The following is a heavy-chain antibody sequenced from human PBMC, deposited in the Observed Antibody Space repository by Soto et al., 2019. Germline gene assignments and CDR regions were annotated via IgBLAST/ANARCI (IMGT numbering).Heavy chain of an antibody. D-gene: IGHD6-19*01. CDR3: ARAIYSSVWYGEVDAFHT. Sequence: EVQLVESGGGLVKPGGSLRLSCAASGFTFSSYWMSWVRQAPGKGLEWVANIKQDGSEKYYADSVKGRFTISRDNATISLYLQKNSLRAEDTGVYSCARAIYSSVWYGEVDAFHTWGQRTMVTASS. CDR2: IKQDGSEK. V-gene: IGHV3-7*01. J-gene: IGHJ3*02. CDR1: GFTFSSYW.